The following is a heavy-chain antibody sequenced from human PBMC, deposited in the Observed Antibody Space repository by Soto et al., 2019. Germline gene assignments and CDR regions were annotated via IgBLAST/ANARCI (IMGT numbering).Heavy chain of an antibody. Sequence: QVHLVQSGAEVKKPGASVKVSCKASGYTFTTYTMHRVRQAPEQRLEWLGWINPGNGITKYSQNFQDRVTLTRDTSASTAYMDLVSLTSADTAVYYCARDIAGSYKAFDYWGQGTLVTVSS. CDR2: INPGNGIT. J-gene: IGHJ4*02. V-gene: IGHV1-3*01. D-gene: IGHD1-26*01. CDR3: ARDIAGSYKAFDY. CDR1: GYTFTTYT.